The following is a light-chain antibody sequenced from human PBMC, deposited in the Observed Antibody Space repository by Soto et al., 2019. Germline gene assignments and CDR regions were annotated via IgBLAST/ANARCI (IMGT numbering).Light chain of an antibody. CDR3: SSYAGCNNSGAV. CDR2: EVS. V-gene: IGLV2-8*01. Sequence: QSVLTQPPSASGSPGQSVTISCTGTSSDVGGYNYVSWYQQHPGKAPKLMIYEVSKRSSGLPDRFSGSKSGNTASLTVSGLQAEDEADYYCSSYAGCNNSGAVFGGGTKLTVL. J-gene: IGLJ2*01. CDR1: SSDVGGYNY.